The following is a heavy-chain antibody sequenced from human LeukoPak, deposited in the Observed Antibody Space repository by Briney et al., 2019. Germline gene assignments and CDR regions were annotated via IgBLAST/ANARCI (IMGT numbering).Heavy chain of an antibody. J-gene: IGHJ6*03. CDR3: TRDRGGGYASYYYYYMDV. Sequence: GGSLRLSCTASGFTFGDYAMSWVRQAPGKGLEWVGFIRSKAYGGTTEYAASVKGRFTISRDDSKSIAYLQMNSLKTEDTAVYYCTRDRGGGYASYYYYYMDVWGKGTTVTVSS. CDR2: IRSKAYGGTT. CDR1: GFTFGDYA. D-gene: IGHD5-12*01. V-gene: IGHV3-49*04.